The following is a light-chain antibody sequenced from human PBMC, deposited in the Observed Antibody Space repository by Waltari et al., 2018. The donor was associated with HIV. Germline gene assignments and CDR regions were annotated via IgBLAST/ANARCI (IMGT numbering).Light chain of an antibody. CDR3: ASWDDTLGVV. CDR1: TSNIGNNS. J-gene: IGLJ2*01. CDR2: SNS. V-gene: IGLV1-44*01. Sequence: QSVLTQPPSASGTPGQRVTISCSGSTSNIGNNSVNWYQQFPGSAPKLLLYSNSQRPLGVPDRFSGSKSGSSASLAISGPQADDEAHYYCASWDDTLGVVFGGGTTLTVL.